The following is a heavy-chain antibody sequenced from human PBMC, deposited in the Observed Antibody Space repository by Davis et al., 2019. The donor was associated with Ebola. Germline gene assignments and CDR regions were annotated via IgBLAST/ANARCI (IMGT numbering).Heavy chain of an antibody. CDR2: ISWNSGNI. V-gene: IGHV3-9*01. J-gene: IGHJ6*02. D-gene: IGHD4-11*01. CDR1: GFTFDDYA. CDR3: TTDYTDIYYYYGMDV. Sequence: GESLKISCAASGFTFDDYAMHWVRQAPGEGLEWVSGISWNSGNIGYADSVKGRFTISRDNSKNTLYLQMNSLRAEDTAVYYCTTDYTDIYYYYGMDVWGQGTTVTVSS.